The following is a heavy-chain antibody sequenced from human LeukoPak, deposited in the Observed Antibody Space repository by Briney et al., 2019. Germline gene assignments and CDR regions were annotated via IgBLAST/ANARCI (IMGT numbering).Heavy chain of an antibody. CDR2: ISAYNGNT. CDR3: ARDLISIAAAAFDY. CDR1: GYTFTSYG. Sequence: AASVKVSCKASGYTFTSYGISWVRQAPGQGLEWMGWISAYNGNTNYAQKLQGRVTMTTDTSTSTAYMELRSLRSDDTAVYYCARDLISIAAAAFDYWGQGTLVTVSS. J-gene: IGHJ4*02. V-gene: IGHV1-18*01. D-gene: IGHD6-13*01.